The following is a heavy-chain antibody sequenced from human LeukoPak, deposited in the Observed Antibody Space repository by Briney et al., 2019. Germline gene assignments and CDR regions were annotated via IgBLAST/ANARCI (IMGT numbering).Heavy chain of an antibody. CDR1: GYTFTGYY. J-gene: IGHJ4*02. Sequence: ASVKVSCKASGYTFTGYYMHWVRQAPGQGLEWMGRINPNSGGTNYAQKFQGRVTMTRDTSISTAYMELSRLRSDDTAVYHCAREKYEVYDYGDYADYWGQGTLVTVSS. CDR2: INPNSGGT. CDR3: AREKYEVYDYGDYADY. V-gene: IGHV1-2*06. D-gene: IGHD4-17*01.